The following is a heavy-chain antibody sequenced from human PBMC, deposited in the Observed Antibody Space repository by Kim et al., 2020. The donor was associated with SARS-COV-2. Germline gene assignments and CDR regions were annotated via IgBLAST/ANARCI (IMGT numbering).Heavy chain of an antibody. J-gene: IGHJ3*02. V-gene: IGHV3-30-3*01. CDR3: ARMGGASSGDVIVGATGAFDI. Sequence: GGSLRLSCAASGFTFSSYAMHWVRQAPGKGLEWVAVISYDGSNKYYADSVKGRFTISRDNSKNTLYLQMNSLRAEDTAVYYCARMGGASSGDVIVGATGAFDIWGQGTMVTVSS. D-gene: IGHD1-26*01. CDR1: GFTFSSYA. CDR2: ISYDGSNK.